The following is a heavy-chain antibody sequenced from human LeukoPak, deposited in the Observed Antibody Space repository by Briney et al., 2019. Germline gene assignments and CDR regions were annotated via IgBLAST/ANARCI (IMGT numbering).Heavy chain of an antibody. CDR1: GFTFSSYS. D-gene: IGHD2-2*01. CDR3: ATGSTSLTRNAFDI. V-gene: IGHV3-21*01. Sequence: GGSLRLSCAASGFTFSSYSMNWVRQAPGKGLEWVSSISSSSSYIYYADSVKGRFTISRDNAKNSLYLQMNSLRAEDTAVYYCATGSTSLTRNAFDIWGQGTMVTVSS. J-gene: IGHJ3*02. CDR2: ISSSSSYI.